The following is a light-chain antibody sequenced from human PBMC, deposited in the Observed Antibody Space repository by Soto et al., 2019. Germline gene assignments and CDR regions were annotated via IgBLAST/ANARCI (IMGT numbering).Light chain of an antibody. CDR1: QSVSTSY. CDR3: QQYNNWPLT. J-gene: IGKJ1*01. Sequence: EIVLTQSPGTLSLSPGDSAPISCRASQSVSTSYLAWYQQKPGQAPRLLIYGASTRATGIPARFSGSGSGTEFTLTISSLQSEDFAVYYCQQYNNWPLTVGQGNKVDI. CDR2: GAS. V-gene: IGKV3-15*01.